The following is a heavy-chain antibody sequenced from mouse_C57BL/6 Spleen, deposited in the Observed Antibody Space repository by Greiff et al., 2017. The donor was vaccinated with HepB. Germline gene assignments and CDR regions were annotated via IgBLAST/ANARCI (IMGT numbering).Heavy chain of an antibody. J-gene: IGHJ3*01. V-gene: IGHV1-42*01. CDR1: GYSFTGYY. Sequence: EVQLQQSGPELVKPGASVKISCKASGYSFTGYYMNWVKQSPEKSLEWIGEINPSTGGTTYNQKFKAKATLTVDKSSSTAYMQLKSLTSEDSAVYYCARWNGYDWFAYWGQGTLVTVSA. CDR3: ARWNGYDWFAY. CDR2: INPSTGGT. D-gene: IGHD2-2*01.